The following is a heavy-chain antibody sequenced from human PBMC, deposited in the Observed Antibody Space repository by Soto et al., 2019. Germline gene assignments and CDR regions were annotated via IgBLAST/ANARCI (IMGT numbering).Heavy chain of an antibody. V-gene: IGHV1-2*02. CDR2: INPNNGGT. CDR1: GYTFTKYY. J-gene: IGHJ4*02. D-gene: IGHD1-26*01. Sequence: ASVKVSCKASGYTFTKYYIHWERLAPGQGLEYMGWINPNNGGTRHAQKFQGRVTMIRDTAISTVYMELSSLTSDDRAVYYCARKDRSTSLDYWGQGTLVPVSS. CDR3: ARKDRSTSLDY.